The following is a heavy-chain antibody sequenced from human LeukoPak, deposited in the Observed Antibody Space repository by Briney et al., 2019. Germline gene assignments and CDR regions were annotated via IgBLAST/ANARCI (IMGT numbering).Heavy chain of an antibody. D-gene: IGHD3-10*01. CDR1: GGSISSSSYY. V-gene: IGHV4-39*01. J-gene: IGHJ6*03. CDR3: ARLPRITMVRGVYYYYMDV. Sequence: KPSETLSLTCTVSGGSISSSSYYWGWIRQPPGKGLEWIGSIYYSGSTYYNPSLKSRVTISVDTSKNQFSLKLSPVTAADTAVYYCARLPRITMVRGVYYYYMDVWGKGTTVTVSS. CDR2: IYYSGST.